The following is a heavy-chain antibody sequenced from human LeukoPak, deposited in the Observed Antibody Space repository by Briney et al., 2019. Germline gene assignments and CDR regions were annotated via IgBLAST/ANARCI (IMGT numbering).Heavy chain of an antibody. Sequence: GASVKVSCKASGYTFTGYYMHWVRQAPGQGLEWMGWINPNSGGTNYAQKFQGRVTMTRDTSISTAYMELSRLRSDDTAVYYCARVVVVADYYYYGMDVWGKGTTVTVSS. CDR3: ARVVVVADYYYYGMDV. CDR1: GYTFTGYY. D-gene: IGHD2-15*01. J-gene: IGHJ6*04. CDR2: INPNSGGT. V-gene: IGHV1-2*02.